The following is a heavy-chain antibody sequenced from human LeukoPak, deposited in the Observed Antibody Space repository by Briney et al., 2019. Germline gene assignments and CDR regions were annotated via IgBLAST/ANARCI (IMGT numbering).Heavy chain of an antibody. V-gene: IGHV4-59*12. D-gene: IGHD3-10*01. CDR3: ARLTMFRGVIYGTDWHSDL. CDR2: IFYSGST. J-gene: IGHJ2*01. CDR1: GGSISSYY. Sequence: SETLSLTCSVSGGSISSYYWSWIRQPPGKGLEWIGYIFYSGSTNYNPSLRSRVTISLDTSKNQFSLKLSSVAAADTAVYYCARLTMFRGVIYGTDWHSDLWGRGTLVTVSS.